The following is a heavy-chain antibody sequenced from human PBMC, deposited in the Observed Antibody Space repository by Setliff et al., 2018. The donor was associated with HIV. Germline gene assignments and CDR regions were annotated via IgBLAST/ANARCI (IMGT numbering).Heavy chain of an antibody. Sequence: RASVKVSCKASGYTFTSYYIHWVRQAPGQGLEWMGWMNPNSGNTGYAQNFQGRVTMTRNTSISTAYMELTSLRFEDTAVYYCARGSPTAGDYWGQGTLVTVSS. CDR1: GYTFTSYY. J-gene: IGHJ4*02. CDR2: MNPNSGNT. V-gene: IGHV1-8*02. CDR3: ARGSPTAGDY.